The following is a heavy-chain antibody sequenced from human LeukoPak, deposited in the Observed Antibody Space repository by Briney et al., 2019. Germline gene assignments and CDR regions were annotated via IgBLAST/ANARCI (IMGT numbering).Heavy chain of an antibody. V-gene: IGHV3-33*01. Sequence: GGSLRLSCAASGFTFSSYGMHWVRQAPGKGLEWMAVIWYDGSNKYYADSVKGRFTISRDNSKNTLYLQMNSLRAEDTAVYYCARERPGLPYYFDYWRQGTLVTVSS. CDR1: GFTFSSYG. CDR2: IWYDGSNK. J-gene: IGHJ4*02. D-gene: IGHD2-21*02. CDR3: ARERPGLPYYFDY.